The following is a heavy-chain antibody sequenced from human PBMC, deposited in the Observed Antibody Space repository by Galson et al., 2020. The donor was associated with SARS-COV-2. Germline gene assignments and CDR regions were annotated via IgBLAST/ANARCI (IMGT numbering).Heavy chain of an antibody. CDR3: ARLHMGVVVPAFVEYSYYDVDV. V-gene: IGHV4-39*01. Sequence: SETLSLTCTVSGGSLSSSDYHWGWIRQPPGKGLEWIGSIYYSGSTYYNPSLRSRVTISVDTSNNQLSLKRSSVTAADTAVYYCARLHMGVVVPAFVEYSYYDVDVWGKGATVTVSS. J-gene: IGHJ6*03. CDR2: IYYSGST. D-gene: IGHD2-2*01. CDR1: GGSLSSSDYH.